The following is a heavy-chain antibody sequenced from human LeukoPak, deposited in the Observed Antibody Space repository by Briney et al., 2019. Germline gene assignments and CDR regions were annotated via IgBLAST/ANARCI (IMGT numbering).Heavy chain of an antibody. D-gene: IGHD3-10*01. CDR1: SGSISSGSYY. V-gene: IGHV4-61*02. J-gene: IGHJ4*02. Sequence: SETLSLTCTVSSGSISSGSYYWSWIRQPAGKGLEWIGRIYTSGSTNYNPSLKSRVTISVDTSKNQSSLKLSSVTAADTAVYYCARDRFGELLVDYWGQGTLVTVSS. CDR3: ARDRFGELLVDY. CDR2: IYTSGST.